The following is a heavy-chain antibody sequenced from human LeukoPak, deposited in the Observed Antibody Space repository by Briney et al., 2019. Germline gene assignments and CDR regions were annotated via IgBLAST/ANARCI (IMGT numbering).Heavy chain of an antibody. J-gene: IGHJ4*02. CDR1: GYTFTSYG. V-gene: IGHV1-18*01. D-gene: IGHD2-2*03. Sequence: ASVKVSCKASGYTFTSYGISWVRQAPGQGLEWMGWISAYNGNTNYAQKLQGRVTMTTDTSTSTAYMELRSLRSDDTAVHYCARAGYCSSTSCYRPFDYWGQGTLVTVSS. CDR3: ARAGYCSSTSCYRPFDY. CDR2: ISAYNGNT.